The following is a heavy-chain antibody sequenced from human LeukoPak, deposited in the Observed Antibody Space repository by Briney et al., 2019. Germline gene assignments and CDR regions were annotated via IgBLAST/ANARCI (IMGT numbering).Heavy chain of an antibody. CDR2: ISSSSSTI. CDR1: GFTFSSYS. CDR3: ARHFGVITKGVYYYYYGMDV. Sequence: GGSLRLSCAASGFTFSSYSMNWVRQAPGKGLEWVSYISSSSSTISYADSVKGRFTISRDNAKNSLYLQMNSLRAEDTAVYYCARHFGVITKGVYYYYYGMDVWGQGTTVTVSS. V-gene: IGHV3-48*01. J-gene: IGHJ6*02. D-gene: IGHD3-3*01.